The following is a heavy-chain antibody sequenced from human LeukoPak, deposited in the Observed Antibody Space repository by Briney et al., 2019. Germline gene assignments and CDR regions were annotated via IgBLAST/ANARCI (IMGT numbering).Heavy chain of an antibody. Sequence: SQTLSLTCTVSGASISSGANYWSWVRQHPGKGLEWIGYIYHSGSAYYNPSLKSRVTILIDTSQNQFSLTLSSVTAADTAVYYCARKPGNWFDPWGQGTLVTVSP. CDR3: ARKPGNWFDP. CDR2: IYHSGSA. V-gene: IGHV4-31*03. J-gene: IGHJ5*02. CDR1: GASISSGANY. D-gene: IGHD3-10*01.